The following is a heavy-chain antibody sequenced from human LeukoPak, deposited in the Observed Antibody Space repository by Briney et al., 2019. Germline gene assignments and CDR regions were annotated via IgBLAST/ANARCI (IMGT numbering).Heavy chain of an antibody. CDR1: GGTFSSYA. CDR3: ASAGIVATIGLTDYYYYMDV. Sequence: SVKVSCKASGGTFSSYAISWVRQAPGQGLEWMGRIIPIFGTANYAQQFQGRVTITTDESTSTAYMELSSLRSEDTAVYYCASAGIVATIGLTDYYYYMDVWGKGTTVTVSS. CDR2: IIPIFGTA. J-gene: IGHJ6*03. D-gene: IGHD5-12*01. V-gene: IGHV1-69*05.